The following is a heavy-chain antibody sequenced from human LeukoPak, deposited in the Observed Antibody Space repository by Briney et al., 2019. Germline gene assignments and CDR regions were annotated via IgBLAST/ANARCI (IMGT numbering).Heavy chain of an antibody. CDR2: INHSGST. J-gene: IGHJ5*02. CDR1: GGSFSGYY. CDR3: ARGSPTSWFDP. V-gene: IGHV4-34*01. Sequence: SETLSLTCAVYGGSFSGYYWSWIRQPPGKGLEWIGEINHSGSTNYNPSLKSQVTISVDTSKNQFSLKLSSVTAADTAVYYCARGSPTSWFDPWGQGTLVTVSS.